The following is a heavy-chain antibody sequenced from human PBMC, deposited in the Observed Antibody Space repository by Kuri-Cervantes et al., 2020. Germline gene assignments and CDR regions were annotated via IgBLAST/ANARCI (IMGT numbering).Heavy chain of an antibody. CDR1: GYTFTSYD. J-gene: IGHJ4*02. CDR2: MNPNSGNT. CDR3: ARGLRYFDWFSDHYYFDY. Sequence: ASVKVSCKASGYTFTSYDINWVRQATGQGLEWMGWMNPNSGNTGYAQKFQGRVTMTRNTSISTAYMELSSLRSEDTAVYYCARGLRYFDWFSDHYYFDYWGQGTRVTVSS. V-gene: IGHV1-8*01. D-gene: IGHD3-9*01.